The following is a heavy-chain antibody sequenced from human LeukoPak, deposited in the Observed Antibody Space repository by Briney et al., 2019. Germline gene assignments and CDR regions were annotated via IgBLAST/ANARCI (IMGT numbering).Heavy chain of an antibody. Sequence: PSGTLSLTCTVSGGSISSYYWSWIRQAAGKGLEWIGRIYTSGSTNYNPSLKSRVTMSVDTSKNQFSLKLSSVTAADTAVYYCARVSDSSGYKPSGYYGMDVWGQGTTVTVSS. CDR2: IYTSGST. CDR1: GGSISSYY. D-gene: IGHD3-22*01. V-gene: IGHV4-4*07. J-gene: IGHJ6*02. CDR3: ARVSDSSGYKPSGYYGMDV.